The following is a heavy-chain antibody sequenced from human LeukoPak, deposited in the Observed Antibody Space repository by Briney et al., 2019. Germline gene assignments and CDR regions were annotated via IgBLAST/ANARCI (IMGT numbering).Heavy chain of an antibody. CDR1: GFTFSSYS. D-gene: IGHD2-8*01. CDR3: ARVMGPDGDYFDY. Sequence: PGGSLRLSCAASGFTFSSYSMNWVRQAPGKGLEWVSSISSSSSYLYYADSVKGRFTISRDNAKNSLYLQMSSLRAEDTAVYYCARVMGPDGDYFDYWGQGTLVTVSS. V-gene: IGHV3-21*01. CDR2: ISSSSSYL. J-gene: IGHJ4*02.